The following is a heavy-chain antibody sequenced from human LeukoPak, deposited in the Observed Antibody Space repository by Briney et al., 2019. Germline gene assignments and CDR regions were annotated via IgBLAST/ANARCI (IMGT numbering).Heavy chain of an antibody. CDR2: IKQDGSEK. Sequence: PGGSLRLSCAASGFTFSRYWMSWVRQAPGKGPEWVANIKQDGSEKYYVDSVRGRFTISRDNARTSLYLQMNSLRAEDTAVYYCARDLSGVTGYTYGRGIDYWGQGTLVTVSS. D-gene: IGHD5-18*01. V-gene: IGHV3-7*01. J-gene: IGHJ4*02. CDR1: GFTFSRYW. CDR3: ARDLSGVTGYTYGRGIDY.